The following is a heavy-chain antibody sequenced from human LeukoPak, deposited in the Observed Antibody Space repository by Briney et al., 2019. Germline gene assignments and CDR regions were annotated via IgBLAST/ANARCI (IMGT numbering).Heavy chain of an antibody. CDR1: GFTVSSNY. CDR2: IYSGGST. D-gene: IGHD3-22*01. CDR3: ARGRGYLYYFDY. J-gene: IGHJ4*02. Sequence: GGSLRLSCAASGFTVSSNYMSWVRQAPGKGLEWVSVIYSGGSTYYADSVKGRFSISRDNSKNTLYLQMNSLRAEDRAVYYCARGRGYLYYFDYWGQGTLVTVSS. V-gene: IGHV3-53*01.